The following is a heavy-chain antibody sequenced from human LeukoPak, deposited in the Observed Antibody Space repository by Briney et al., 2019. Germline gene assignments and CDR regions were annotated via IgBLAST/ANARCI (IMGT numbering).Heavy chain of an antibody. CDR2: IYPGDSDT. CDR3: ARRPRWDGSGYFDL. CDR1: GDNFTSYW. J-gene: IGHJ2*01. D-gene: IGHD1-26*01. Sequence: GDSLKISCKGSGDNFTSYWIGWVRQMPGKGLEWMGIIYPGDSDTRYSPSFQGQVTISADKSITTAYLQWSSLRSSDTGMYFCARRPRWDGSGYFDLWGRGTLVTVSS. V-gene: IGHV5-51*01.